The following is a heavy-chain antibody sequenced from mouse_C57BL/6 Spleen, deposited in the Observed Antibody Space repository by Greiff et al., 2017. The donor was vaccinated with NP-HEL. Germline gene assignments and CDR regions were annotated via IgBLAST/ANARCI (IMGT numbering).Heavy chain of an antibody. Sequence: EVQRVESGGGLVKPGGSLKLSCAASGFTFSDYGMHWVRQAPEKGLEWVAYISSGSSTIYYADTVKGRFTISRDNAKNTLFLQMTSLRSEDTAMYYCARVYYGYYAMDYWGQGTSVTVSS. D-gene: IGHD1-2*01. CDR2: ISSGSSTI. J-gene: IGHJ4*01. CDR1: GFTFSDYG. V-gene: IGHV5-17*01. CDR3: ARVYYGYYAMDY.